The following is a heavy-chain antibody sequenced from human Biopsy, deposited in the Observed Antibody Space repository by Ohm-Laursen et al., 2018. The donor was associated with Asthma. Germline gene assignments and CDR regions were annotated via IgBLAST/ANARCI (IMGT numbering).Heavy chain of an antibody. CDR1: GYTATRYA. Sequence: GASVKVSCNASGYTATRYAINWVRQAPGQGLEWMGWINTNTGNPTYAQGFTGRFVFSLDTSVNTAHLQISSLKAEDTAVYFCARMISYYDEMRDPFFDYWGQGTLVTVSS. CDR2: INTNTGNP. J-gene: IGHJ4*02. D-gene: IGHD3-16*01. V-gene: IGHV7-4-1*02. CDR3: ARMISYYDEMRDPFFDY.